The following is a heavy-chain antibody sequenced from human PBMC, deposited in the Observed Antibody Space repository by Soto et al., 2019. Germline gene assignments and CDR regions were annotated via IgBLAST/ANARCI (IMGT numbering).Heavy chain of an antibody. J-gene: IGHJ4*02. CDR3: ARVSRGTAWRFDY. CDR1: GGSISSGGYY. CDR2: IYYSGST. Sequence: SETLSLTCTVSGGSISSGGYYWSWIRQHPGKGLEWIGYIYYSGSTYYNPSLKSRVTISVDTSKNQFSLKLSSVTAADTAVYYCARVSRGTAWRFDYWGQGTLVTVSS. D-gene: IGHD3-16*01. V-gene: IGHV4-31*03.